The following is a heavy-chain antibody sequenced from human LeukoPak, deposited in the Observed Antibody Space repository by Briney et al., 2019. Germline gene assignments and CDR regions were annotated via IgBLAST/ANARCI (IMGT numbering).Heavy chain of an antibody. D-gene: IGHD1-14*01. CDR2: LNPKTGGT. CDR3: ARATAENDH. CDR1: GYTFTGYY. J-gene: IGHJ4*02. Sequence: GASVKVSCKASGYTFTGYYLHWVRQARGQGLEWMGWLNPKTGGTSYAQKFQGRVTMTRDTSISTVNMELSRLTSDDTAVYYCARATAENDHWGQGTLVTVSS. V-gene: IGHV1-2*02.